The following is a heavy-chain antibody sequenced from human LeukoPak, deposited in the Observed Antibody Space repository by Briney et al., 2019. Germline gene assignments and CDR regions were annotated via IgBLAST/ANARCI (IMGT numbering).Heavy chain of an antibody. CDR3: ARERSGTYYYDSSGPQGFDP. Sequence: SETLSLTCTVSGGSISSGGYYWSWIRQHPGKGLEWIGYIYYSGSTYYNPSLKSRVTISVDTSKNQFSLKLSSVTAADTAVYYCARERSGTYYYDSSGPQGFDPWGQGTLVTVSS. CDR2: IYYSGST. J-gene: IGHJ5*02. CDR1: GGSISSGGYY. D-gene: IGHD3-22*01. V-gene: IGHV4-31*03.